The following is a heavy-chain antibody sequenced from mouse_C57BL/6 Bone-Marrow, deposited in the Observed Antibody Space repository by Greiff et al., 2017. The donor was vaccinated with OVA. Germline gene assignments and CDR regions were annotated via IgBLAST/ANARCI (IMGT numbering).Heavy chain of an antibody. J-gene: IGHJ1*03. CDR2: INYDGSST. CDR1: GFTFSDYY. D-gene: IGHD2-3*01. CDR3: ARDGDGYYWYFDV. V-gene: IGHV5-16*01. Sequence: EVKLMESAGGLVQPGSSMKLSCTASGFTFSDYYMAWVRQVPEKGLEWVANINYDGSSTYYLDSLKSRFIISRDNAKNILYLQMSSLKSEDTATYYCARDGDGYYWYFDVWGTGTTVTVSS.